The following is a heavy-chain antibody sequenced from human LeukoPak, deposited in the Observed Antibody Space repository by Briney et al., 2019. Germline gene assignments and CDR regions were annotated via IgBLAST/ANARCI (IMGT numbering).Heavy chain of an antibody. J-gene: IGHJ4*02. Sequence: GESLQISCKGSGYRFTSYWIGWARHMPGKGLEWMGIIYPGDSDTRYSPSFQGQVTISADKSINTAYLQWSSLKASDTAMYYCVRHAGDGYNYPDYWGQGTLVTVSA. D-gene: IGHD5-24*01. CDR2: IYPGDSDT. CDR1: GYRFTSYW. CDR3: VRHAGDGYNYPDY. V-gene: IGHV5-51*01.